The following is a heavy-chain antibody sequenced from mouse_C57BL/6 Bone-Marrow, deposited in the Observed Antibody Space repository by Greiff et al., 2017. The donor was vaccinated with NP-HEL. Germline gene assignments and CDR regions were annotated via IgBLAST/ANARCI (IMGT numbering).Heavy chain of an antibody. CDR1: GFTIKNTY. J-gene: IGHJ1*03. Sequence: EVQLQQSVAELVRPGASVKLSCTASGFTIKNTYMHWVKQRPEQGLEWIGRIDPANGNTKYAPKFQGKATITADTSSNTAYLQLSSLTSEDAAIYYCDRTGYCGKDGYFDDWGTGTTVTVSS. V-gene: IGHV14-3*01. CDR3: DRTGYCGKDGYFDD. CDR2: IDPANGNT. D-gene: IGHD2-1*01.